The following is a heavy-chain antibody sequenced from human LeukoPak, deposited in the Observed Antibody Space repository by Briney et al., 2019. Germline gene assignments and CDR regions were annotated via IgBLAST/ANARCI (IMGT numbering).Heavy chain of an antibody. CDR3: ARGRCSSTSCFFDY. J-gene: IGHJ4*02. CDR1: GNYW. Sequence: GGSLRLSCAASGNYWMHWVRQVPGKGLVWVSHINSNGSWTSYADSVKGRFTISKDNAKNSLSLQMNSLRAEDTAVYYCARGRCSSTSCFFDYWGQGTLVTVSS. CDR2: INSNGSWT. D-gene: IGHD2-2*01. V-gene: IGHV3-74*01.